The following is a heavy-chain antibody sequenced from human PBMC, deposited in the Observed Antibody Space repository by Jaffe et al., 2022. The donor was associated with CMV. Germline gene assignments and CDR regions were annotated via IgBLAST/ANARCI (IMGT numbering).Heavy chain of an antibody. D-gene: IGHD6-19*01. CDR3: ARDGFGQWLVFDAFDI. Sequence: EVQLVESGGGLVKPGGSLRLSCAASGFTFSSYSMNWVRQAPGKGLEWVSSISSSSSYIYYADSVKGRFTISRDNAKNSLYLQMNSLRAEDTAVYYCARDGFGQWLVFDAFDIWGQGTMVTVSS. V-gene: IGHV3-21*01. CDR1: GFTFSSYS. CDR2: ISSSSSYI. J-gene: IGHJ3*02.